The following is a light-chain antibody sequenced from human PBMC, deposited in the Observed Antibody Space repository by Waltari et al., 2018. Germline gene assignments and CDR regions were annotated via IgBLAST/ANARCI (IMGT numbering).Light chain of an antibody. J-gene: IGKJ2*03. Sequence: TQMTQSPSTLPALVGDRVTITCRASQFIDKWLAWYQQKPGKAPKLLIYKATILETGVPSRFTGSGSGTEFTLTISSLQPDDFATFYCLQYHDYSSFGQGTKLEI. CDR2: KAT. CDR3: LQYHDYSS. V-gene: IGKV1-5*03. CDR1: QFIDKW.